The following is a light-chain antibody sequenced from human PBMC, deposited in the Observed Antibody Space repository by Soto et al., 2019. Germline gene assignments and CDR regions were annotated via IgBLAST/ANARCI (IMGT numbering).Light chain of an antibody. CDR1: RSDVGGYNL. J-gene: IGLJ2*01. V-gene: IGLV2-23*01. Sequence: QSALTQPASVSGSPGQSITISCTGTRSDVGGYNLVSWYQHHPGKAPKLMIYEGSKRPSGVSNRFSGSKSGNTASLTISGLQAEAEADYYCCSYTDSSTSVVFGGGTKLTVL. CDR3: CSYTDSSTSVV. CDR2: EGS.